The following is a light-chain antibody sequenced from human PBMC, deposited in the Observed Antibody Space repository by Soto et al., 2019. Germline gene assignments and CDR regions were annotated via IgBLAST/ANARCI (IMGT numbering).Light chain of an antibody. Sequence: DIQMTQSPSTLSASVGDRVTITCRASQSISNWLAWYQQKPGKAPNLLIYDASSLESGVPSRFSGSGSGTEFILTISSLYPDDFATYYCQQYHSYLLTFGGGTKVEIK. CDR1: QSISNW. V-gene: IGKV1-5*01. CDR2: DAS. J-gene: IGKJ4*01. CDR3: QQYHSYLLT.